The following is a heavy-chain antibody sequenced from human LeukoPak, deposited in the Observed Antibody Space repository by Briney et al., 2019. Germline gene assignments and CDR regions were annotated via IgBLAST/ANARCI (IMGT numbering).Heavy chain of an antibody. CDR2: IKSKTDGGTT. V-gene: IGHV3-15*01. CDR1: GFTFSNAW. Sequence: PGGSLRLSCAASGFTFSNAWMSWVRQAPGKGLEWVGRIKSKTDGGTTDYAAPVKGRFTISRDNAKNSLYLQMNSLRAEDTAVYYCARTSFIWTAYYTNWGQGTLVTVSS. J-gene: IGHJ4*02. CDR3: ARTSFIWTAYYTN. D-gene: IGHD3/OR15-3a*01.